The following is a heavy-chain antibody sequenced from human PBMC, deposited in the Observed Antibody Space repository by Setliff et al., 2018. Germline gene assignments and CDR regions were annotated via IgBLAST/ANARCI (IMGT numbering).Heavy chain of an antibody. V-gene: IGHV1-69*11. CDR3: ARGRDGYNANAYEI. CDR1: GVAFSSYA. Sequence: SVKVSCKASGVAFSSYALAWVRQAPGQGLEWMGRIIPVIDTTDYAENFQGRVTFTADESTKTSYMDLRSLRSEDTAIYYCARGRDGYNANAYEIWGQGTMVTVSS. D-gene: IGHD5-12*01. CDR2: IIPVIDTT. J-gene: IGHJ3*02.